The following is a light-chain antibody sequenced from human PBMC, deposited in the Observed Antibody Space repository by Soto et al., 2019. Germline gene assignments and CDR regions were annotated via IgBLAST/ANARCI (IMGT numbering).Light chain of an antibody. CDR2: WAS. CDR3: QQYYSTPLT. V-gene: IGKV4-1*01. CDR1: QTVLYSSNNKNY. Sequence: DIVMTQSPDSLAVSLGERATINCKSSQTVLYSSNNKNYLAWYQQKPGQPPKLLIYWASTRQSGVPDRFSGSGSGKDFTLPISSLQTEDVAVYYCQQYYSTPLTFGGGTKVELK. J-gene: IGKJ4*01.